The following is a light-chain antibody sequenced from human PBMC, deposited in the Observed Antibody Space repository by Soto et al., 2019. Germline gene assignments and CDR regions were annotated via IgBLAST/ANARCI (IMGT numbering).Light chain of an antibody. J-gene: IGKJ1*01. Sequence: EILLTQSPGTLSLSPGERATLSCRASQTISRSYLAWYQQKPGQAPRLLIYSISRRPIGIPDRFSGSGSGTDFTLTISRLEPEDFAVYYCQQYSSSPGTFGPGTKGDTK. CDR2: SIS. CDR1: QTISRSY. CDR3: QQYSSSPGT. V-gene: IGKV3-20*01.